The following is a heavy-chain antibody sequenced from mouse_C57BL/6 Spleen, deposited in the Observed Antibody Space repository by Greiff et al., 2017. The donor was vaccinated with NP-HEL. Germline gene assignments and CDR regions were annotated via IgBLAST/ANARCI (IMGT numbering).Heavy chain of an antibody. CDR1: GYTFTSYW. D-gene: IGHD2-4*01. J-gene: IGHJ3*01. Sequence: QVQLKQPGAELVMPGASVKLSCKASGYTFTSYWMHWVKQRPGQGLEWIGEIDPSDSYTNYNQKFKGKSTLTVDKSSSTAYMQLSSLTSEDSAVYYCARGPYDYDGFAYWGQGTLVTVSA. CDR2: IDPSDSYT. CDR3: ARGPYDYDGFAY. V-gene: IGHV1-69*01.